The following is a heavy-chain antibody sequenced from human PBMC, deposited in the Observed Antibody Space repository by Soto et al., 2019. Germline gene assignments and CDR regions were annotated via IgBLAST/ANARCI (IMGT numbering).Heavy chain of an antibody. Sequence: PGGSLRLSCAASGFTFSGSAMHWVRQASGKGLEWVGRIRSKANSYATAYAASVKGRFTISRDDSKNTAYLQMNSLKTEDTAVYYCTRTHIRGLFNWNDVWANYYYGMDVWGQGTTVTVSS. J-gene: IGHJ6*02. V-gene: IGHV3-73*01. D-gene: IGHD1-20*01. CDR1: GFTFSGSA. CDR3: TRTHIRGLFNWNDVWANYYYGMDV. CDR2: IRSKANSYAT.